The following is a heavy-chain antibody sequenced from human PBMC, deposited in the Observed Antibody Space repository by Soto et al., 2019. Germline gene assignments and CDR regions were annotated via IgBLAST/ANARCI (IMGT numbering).Heavy chain of an antibody. J-gene: IGHJ4*02. V-gene: IGHV3-23*01. Sequence: GGSLRLSCAPSGFTFSSYAMSWVRQAPGKGLEWVSAISGGGGGTSYASSWKGRFTISRDNSKNRLYLQMNSLRAEDTAVYYCAKDTSAFERQWLLSPQMVIFDYWGQGTLVTVSS. D-gene: IGHD6-19*01. CDR3: AKDTSAFERQWLLSPQMVIFDY. CDR1: GFTFSSYA. CDR2: ISGGGGGT.